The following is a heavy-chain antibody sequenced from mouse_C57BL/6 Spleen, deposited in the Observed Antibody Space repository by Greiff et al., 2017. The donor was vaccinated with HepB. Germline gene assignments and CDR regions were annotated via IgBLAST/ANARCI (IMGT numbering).Heavy chain of an antibody. CDR2: ISDGGSYT. D-gene: IGHD2-1*01. CDR3: ARDPILDYGNSDFFAY. J-gene: IGHJ3*01. Sequence: DVKLVESGGGLVKPGGSLKLSCAASGFTFSSYAMSWVRQTPEKRLEWVATISDGGSYTYYPDNVKGRFTISRDNAKNNLYLQMSHLKSEDTAMYYCARDPILDYGNSDFFAYWGQGTLVTVSA. V-gene: IGHV5-4*01. CDR1: GFTFSSYA.